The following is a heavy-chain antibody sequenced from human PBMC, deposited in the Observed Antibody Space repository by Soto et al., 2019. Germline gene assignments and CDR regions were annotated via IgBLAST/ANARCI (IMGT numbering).Heavy chain of an antibody. V-gene: IGHV3-64D*08. D-gene: IGHD7-27*01. CDR1: GFSFSSYA. J-gene: IGHJ6*02. CDR2: IASHGGST. CDR3: VKDLTPNWHYPGMDV. Sequence: EVQLVESGGGLVQPGGSLTLSCSASGFSFSSYAIHWVRQASGKGLEYVAVIASHGGSTYYSDSVKGRFTTSRDNSKNTLYLQMSSLRAEDSAVYYCVKDLTPNWHYPGMDVWGQGTTVTVSS.